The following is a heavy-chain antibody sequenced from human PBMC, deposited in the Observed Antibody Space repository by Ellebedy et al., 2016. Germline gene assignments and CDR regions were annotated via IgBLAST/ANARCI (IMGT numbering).Heavy chain of an antibody. CDR3: AREKEYYDFWSGYPSPGFDY. D-gene: IGHD3-3*01. V-gene: IGHV3-33*01. J-gene: IGHJ4*02. Sequence: GGSLRLSCAASGFTFSSYGMHWVRQAPGKGLEWVAVIWYDGSNKYYADSVKGRFTISRDNSKNTLYLQMNSLRAEDTAVYYCAREKEYYDFWSGYPSPGFDYWGQGTLVTVSS. CDR1: GFTFSSYG. CDR2: IWYDGSNK.